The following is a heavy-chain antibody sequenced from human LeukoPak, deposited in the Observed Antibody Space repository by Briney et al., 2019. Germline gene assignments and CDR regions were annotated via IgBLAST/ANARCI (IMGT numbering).Heavy chain of an antibody. D-gene: IGHD3-3*01. J-gene: IGHJ5*02. Sequence: KPSETLSLTCTVSGGSISSHYWSWIRQPPGKGLEWIGYIYYSGSTNYNPSLKSRVTISVDTSKNQFSLKLSSVTAADTAVYYCARTKSEWLLYPNWLDPWGQGTLVTVSS. CDR2: IYYSGST. V-gene: IGHV4-59*11. CDR3: ARTKSEWLLYPNWLDP. CDR1: GGSISSHY.